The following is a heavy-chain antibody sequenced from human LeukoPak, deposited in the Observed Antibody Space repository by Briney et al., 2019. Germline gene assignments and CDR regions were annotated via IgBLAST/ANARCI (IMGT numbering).Heavy chain of an antibody. J-gene: IGHJ5*01. V-gene: IGHV3-49*04. CDR3: TRGVTPPDS. CDR1: GFTFGDYN. CDR2: IRSNDNGGTT. Sequence: LSGGSLRLSCTTSGFTFGDYNANWVRQAPGKGLEWVGFIRSNDNGGTTEAAPSVKGRFSFARDESTGMAYLQMNSLKTEDTAVYYCTRGVTPPDSSGQGTLVTVSS.